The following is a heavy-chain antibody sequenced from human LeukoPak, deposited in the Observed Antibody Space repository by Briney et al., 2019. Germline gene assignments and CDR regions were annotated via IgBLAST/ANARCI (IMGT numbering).Heavy chain of an antibody. J-gene: IGHJ3*02. CDR2: IVVGRGNT. CDR3: AASDSTDDAFDI. D-gene: IGHD3-22*01. CDR1: GYTFTGYY. V-gene: IGHV1-58*02. Sequence: GASVKVSCKASGYTFTGYYMHWVRQAPGQGREWIGWIVVGRGNTNYAQKFQERVTITRDMSTSTAYMELSSLRSEDTAVYYCAASDSTDDAFDIWGQGTMVTVSS.